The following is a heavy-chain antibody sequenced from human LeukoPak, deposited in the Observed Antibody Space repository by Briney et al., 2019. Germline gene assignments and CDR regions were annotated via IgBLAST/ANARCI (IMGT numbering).Heavy chain of an antibody. V-gene: IGHV4-30-2*01. Sequence: SQTLSLTCAVSGGSISSGGYSWSWIRQPPGKGLEWIGYIYHSGSTYYNPSLKSRVTISVDRSKNQFSLKLSSVTAADTAVYYCARDGGSTPLGDWGQGTLVTVSS. CDR1: GGSISSGGYS. CDR2: IYHSGST. J-gene: IGHJ4*02. D-gene: IGHD3-16*01. CDR3: ARDGGSTPLGD.